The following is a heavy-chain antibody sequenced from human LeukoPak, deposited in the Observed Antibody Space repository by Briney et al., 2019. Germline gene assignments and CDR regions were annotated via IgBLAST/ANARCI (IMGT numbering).Heavy chain of an antibody. CDR1: GFTFSSYG. V-gene: IGHV3-33*01. J-gene: IGHJ4*02. CDR2: IWYDGSNK. CDR3: ARDSSTQYYFDY. Sequence: GGSLRLSCAASGFTFSSYGMHWVRQAPGKGLEWVAVIWYDGSNKYYADSVKGRFTISRDNSKNTLYLQMNSLRAKDTAVYHCARDSSTQYYFDYWGQGTLVTVSS. D-gene: IGHD6-6*01.